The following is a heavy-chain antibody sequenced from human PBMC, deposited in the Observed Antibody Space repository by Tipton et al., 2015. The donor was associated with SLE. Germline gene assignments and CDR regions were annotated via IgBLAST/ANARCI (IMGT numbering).Heavy chain of an antibody. CDR1: GYTFTGYY. J-gene: IGHJ6*02. CDR2: INPNSGDT. Sequence: QLVQSGPEVKKPGASVKVSCKASGYTFTGYYMHWVRQAPGQGLEWMGRINPNSGDTDSAQKFQGRVTMTRDTSISTAYMELSSLRSEDTAVYYCARAYYYGMDVWGQGATVTVSS. V-gene: IGHV1-2*06. CDR3: ARAYYYGMDV.